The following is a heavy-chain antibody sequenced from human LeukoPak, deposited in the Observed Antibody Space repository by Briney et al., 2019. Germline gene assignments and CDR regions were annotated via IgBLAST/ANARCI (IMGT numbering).Heavy chain of an antibody. Sequence: ASVKVSCKASGGTFSSYAISWVRRAPGQGLKWMGGIIPIFGTANYAQKFQGRVTITADESTSTAYMELSSLRSEDTAVYYCARRGDGYNFAFNYMDVWGKGTTVTISS. V-gene: IGHV1-69*13. D-gene: IGHD5-24*01. CDR1: GGTFSSYA. CDR3: ARRGDGYNFAFNYMDV. CDR2: IIPIFGTA. J-gene: IGHJ6*03.